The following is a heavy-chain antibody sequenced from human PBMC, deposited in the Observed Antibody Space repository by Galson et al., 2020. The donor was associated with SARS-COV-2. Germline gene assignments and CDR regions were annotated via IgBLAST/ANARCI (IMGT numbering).Heavy chain of an antibody. CDR2: ISGSGGAT. J-gene: IGHJ4*02. D-gene: IGHD3-10*01. Sequence: GESLKISCEVSGSGVTFRNYPMSWVRQAPGKGLEWVSGISGSGGATGYADSVKGRFTISRDNYKNTLYLQMNNLRADDTAVYYCARDLGSGSLDWGQGTLATVSS. CDR3: ARDLGSGSLD. CDR1: GSGVTFRNYP. V-gene: IGHV3-23*01.